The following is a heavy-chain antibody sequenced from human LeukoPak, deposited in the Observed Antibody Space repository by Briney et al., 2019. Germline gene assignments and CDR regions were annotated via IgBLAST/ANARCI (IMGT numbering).Heavy chain of an antibody. V-gene: IGHV4-31*03. J-gene: IGHJ2*01. CDR1: GGSISSGGYY. CDR3: ARDRQRVAARPDWYFDL. D-gene: IGHD6-6*01. CDR2: IYYSRST. Sequence: SETLSLTCTVSGGSISSGGYYWSWIRQHPGKGLEWIGYIYYSRSTYCNPSLKSRVTISVDTSKNQFSLKLSSVTAADTAVYYCARDRQRVAARPDWYFDLWGRGTLVTVSS.